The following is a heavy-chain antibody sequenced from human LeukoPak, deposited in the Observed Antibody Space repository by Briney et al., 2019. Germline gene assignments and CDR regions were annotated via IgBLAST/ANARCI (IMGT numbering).Heavy chain of an antibody. CDR2: ISAYNGNT. V-gene: IGHV1-18*01. CDR1: GYTFTSYG. Sequence: ASVKVSCKASGYTFTSYGISWVRQAPGQGLEWMGWISAYNGNTNYAQKLPGRVTMTTDTSTSTAYMELRSLRSDDTAVYYCARESPNYGDSYYYYYYYMDVWGKGTTVTVSS. D-gene: IGHD4-17*01. CDR3: ARESPNYGDSYYYYYYYMDV. J-gene: IGHJ6*03.